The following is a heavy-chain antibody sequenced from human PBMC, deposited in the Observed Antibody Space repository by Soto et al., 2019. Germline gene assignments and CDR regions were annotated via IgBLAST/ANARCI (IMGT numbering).Heavy chain of an antibody. V-gene: IGHV3-13*01. D-gene: IGHD2-2*01. CDR1: GFTFSSYD. CDR2: IGTAGDT. Sequence: GGSLRLSCAASGFTFSSYDMHWVRQATGKGLEWVSAIGTAGDTYYPGSVKGRFTISRENANNSLYLQMNSLRAEDTAVYYCARSWARVPAAPFNWFDPWGQGTLVTVSS. J-gene: IGHJ5*02. CDR3: ARSWARVPAAPFNWFDP.